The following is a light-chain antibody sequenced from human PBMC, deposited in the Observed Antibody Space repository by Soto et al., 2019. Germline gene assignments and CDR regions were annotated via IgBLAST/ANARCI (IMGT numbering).Light chain of an antibody. V-gene: IGKV3-15*01. CDR1: QSVSSN. CDR3: QQYGSSST. J-gene: IGKJ5*01. Sequence: EIVMTQSPATLSVSPGESATLSCRASQSVSSNLAWYQQKPGQAPRLLIYGASTRATGIPARFSGSGSGTEFTLTISRLEPEDFAVYYCQQYGSSSTFGQGTRLEIK. CDR2: GAS.